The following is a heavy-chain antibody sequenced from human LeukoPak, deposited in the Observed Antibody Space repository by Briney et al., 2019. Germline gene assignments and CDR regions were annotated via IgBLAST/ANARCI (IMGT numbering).Heavy chain of an antibody. J-gene: IGHJ2*01. D-gene: IGHD4-11*01. Sequence: SETLSLTCTVSGASISSYYWSWIRQPPGKGLEWIGYIDNSGSTNYNPSLKSRVTISVDKSKNQFSLKLSSVTAADTAVYFCARHAYSNYEHWYFDLWGRSTLVTVSS. CDR1: GASISSYY. CDR2: IDNSGST. V-gene: IGHV4-59*01. CDR3: ARHAYSNYEHWYFDL.